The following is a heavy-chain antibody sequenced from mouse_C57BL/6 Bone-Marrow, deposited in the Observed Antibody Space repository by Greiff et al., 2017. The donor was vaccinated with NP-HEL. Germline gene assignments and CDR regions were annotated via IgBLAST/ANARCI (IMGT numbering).Heavy chain of an antibody. CDR1: GFTFSDYY. J-gene: IGHJ4*01. V-gene: IGHV5-12*01. CDR2: ISNGGGST. Sequence: EVNLVESGGGLVQPGGSLKLSCAASGFTFSDYYMYWVRQTPEKRLEWVAYISNGGGSTYYPDTVKGRFTISRDNAKNTLYLQMSRLKSEDTAMDYCARHEATPYYYAMDYWGQGTSVTVSS. CDR3: ARHEATPYYYAMDY.